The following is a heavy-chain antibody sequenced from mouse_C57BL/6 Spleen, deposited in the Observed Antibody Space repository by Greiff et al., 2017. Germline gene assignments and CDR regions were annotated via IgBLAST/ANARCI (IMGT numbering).Heavy chain of an antibody. CDR3: ARGYYYGSTFAY. CDR1: GYTFTDYN. J-gene: IGHJ3*01. V-gene: IGHV1-22*01. Sequence: VQLKQSGPELVKPGASVKMSCKASGYTFTDYNMHWVKQSHGKSLEWIGYINPNNGGTSYNQKFKGKATLTVNKSSSTAYMELRSLTSEDSAVYYCARGYYYGSTFAYWGQGTLVTVSA. D-gene: IGHD1-1*01. CDR2: INPNNGGT.